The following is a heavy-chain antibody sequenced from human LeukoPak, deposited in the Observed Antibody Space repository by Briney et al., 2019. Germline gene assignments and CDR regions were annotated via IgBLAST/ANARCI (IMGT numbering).Heavy chain of an antibody. Sequence: SETLSLTCTVSGGSISSSSSYWGCIRQPAGMGLEWIGTIYYSGSTYYNPSLKSRLTISVDTSENQFSLKLSSVTAADTAVYYCARRFGYSYRYLFVPWGEGTLVTVSS. V-gene: IGHV4-39*01. CDR2: IYYSGST. CDR1: GGSISSSSSY. D-gene: IGHD5-18*01. CDR3: ARRFGYSYRYLFVP. J-gene: IGHJ5*02.